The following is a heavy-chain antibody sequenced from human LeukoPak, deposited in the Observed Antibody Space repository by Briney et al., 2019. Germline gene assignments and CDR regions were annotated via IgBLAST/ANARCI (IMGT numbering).Heavy chain of an antibody. V-gene: IGHV3-30*04. D-gene: IGHD2-15*01. CDR3: ARDRGYCSGGSCFTFDY. CDR2: ISYDGSNK. J-gene: IGHJ4*02. CDR1: GFTFSSYA. Sequence: GGSLRLSCAASGFTFSSYAMHWVRQAPGKGLEWVAVISYDGSNKYYADSVKGRFTISRDNSKNTLYLQMNSLRAEDTAVYYCARDRGYCSGGSCFTFDYWGQGTLVTVSS.